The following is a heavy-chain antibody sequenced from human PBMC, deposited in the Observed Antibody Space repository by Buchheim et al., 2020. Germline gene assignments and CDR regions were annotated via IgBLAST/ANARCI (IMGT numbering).Heavy chain of an antibody. CDR3: ALDIAAAGIGYYFDY. CDR1: GFTFSSYA. CDR2: ISYDGSNK. D-gene: IGHD6-13*01. J-gene: IGHJ4*02. V-gene: IGHV3-30*04. Sequence: QVQLVESGGGVVQPGRSLRLSCAASGFTFSSYAMHWVRQAPGKGLEWVAVISYDGSNKYYADSVKGRFTIPRDNSKNTLYLQMNSLRAEDTAVYYCALDIAAAGIGYYFDYWGQGTL.